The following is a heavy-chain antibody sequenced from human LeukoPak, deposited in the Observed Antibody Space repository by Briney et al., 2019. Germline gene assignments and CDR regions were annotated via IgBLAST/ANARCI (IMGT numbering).Heavy chain of an antibody. J-gene: IGHJ3*02. Sequence: GGSLRLSCAASGFTFSGYGMHWVRQAPGKGLEWVAVISCDGSNKYYADSVKGRFTISRDNSKNTLYLQMNSLRAEDTAVYYCARDGKAVAVAFDIWGQGTMVTVSS. V-gene: IGHV3-30*03. CDR3: ARDGKAVAVAFDI. D-gene: IGHD6-19*01. CDR2: ISCDGSNK. CDR1: GFTFSGYG.